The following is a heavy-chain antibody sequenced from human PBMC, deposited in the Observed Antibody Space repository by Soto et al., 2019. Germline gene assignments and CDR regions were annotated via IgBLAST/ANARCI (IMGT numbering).Heavy chain of an antibody. CDR2: MNPSSGYT. Sequence: QVQLVQSGAEVKKPGASVRVSCKASGYTFTDYDINWVRLATGQGLEWMGWMNPSSGYTGYAQKFQGRVTMTWDTSISTAYMELSSLTPADTAVYYCARFVRHQLPTVDYWGQGALVTVSS. J-gene: IGHJ4*02. V-gene: IGHV1-8*01. CDR1: GYTFTDYD. D-gene: IGHD3-10*01. CDR3: ARFVRHQLPTVDY.